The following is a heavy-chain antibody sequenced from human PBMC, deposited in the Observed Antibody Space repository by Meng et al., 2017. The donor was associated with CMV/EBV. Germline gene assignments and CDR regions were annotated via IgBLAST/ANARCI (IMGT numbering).Heavy chain of an antibody. CDR3: ALPGQTGGYCTS. V-gene: IGHV3-23*01. J-gene: IGHJ5*02. Sequence: GESLKISCAASGFTFSSYSMNWVRQAPGKGLEWVSTITRSGDRTYYADSVRGRFTISRDNSKSTLWLQMNNLRADDTAVYYCALPGQTGGYCTSWGQGALVTVSS. CDR1: GFTFSSYS. D-gene: IGHD1-26*01. CDR2: ITRSGDRT.